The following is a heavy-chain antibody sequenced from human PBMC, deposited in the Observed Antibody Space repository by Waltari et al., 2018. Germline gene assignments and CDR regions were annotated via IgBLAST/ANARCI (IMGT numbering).Heavy chain of an antibody. CDR3: AGRRSPKQWLGYDY. D-gene: IGHD6-19*01. CDR2: IYYMGST. Sequence: QLQLQESGPGLVKPSETLSLTCTVSGGSISSSSYYWGWIRQPPGKGLEWIGSIYYMGSTYFNPCLNTRVTISVDTSKNQFSLKLGSVTAADTAVDYCAGRRSPKQWLGYDYWGQGTLVTVSS. CDR1: GGSISSSSYY. J-gene: IGHJ4*02. V-gene: IGHV4-39*07.